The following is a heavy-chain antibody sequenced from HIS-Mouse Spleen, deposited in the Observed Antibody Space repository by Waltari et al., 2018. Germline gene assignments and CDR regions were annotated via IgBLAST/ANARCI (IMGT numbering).Heavy chain of an antibody. D-gene: IGHD3-10*01. Sequence: QLQLQESGPGLVKPSETLSLTCTVSGGPTSSSSYYWGWIRQTPGKGLEWIGSSYYSGSTYYNPSLKSRVTISVDTSKNQFSLKLSSVTAADTAVYYCAREFGLLPPISSRDYDAFDIWGQGTMVTVSS. J-gene: IGHJ3*02. CDR3: AREFGLLPPISSRDYDAFDI. CDR2: SYYSGST. V-gene: IGHV4-39*07. CDR1: GGPTSSSSYY.